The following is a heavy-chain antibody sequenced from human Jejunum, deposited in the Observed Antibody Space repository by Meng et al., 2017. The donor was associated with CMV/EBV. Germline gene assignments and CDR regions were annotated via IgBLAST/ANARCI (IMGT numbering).Heavy chain of an antibody. J-gene: IGHJ4*02. D-gene: IGHD1-1*01. Sequence: TVSGGSISSSSDYWDWVRQTPGKGLEWIASIYYSGNTYYNPSLKSRVTISVDTSRNRFSLKLTSVTAADTAVYYCARLPWRYYFDNWGQGTLVTVSS. CDR2: IYYSGNT. CDR1: GGSISSSSDY. V-gene: IGHV4-39*07. CDR3: ARLPWRYYFDN.